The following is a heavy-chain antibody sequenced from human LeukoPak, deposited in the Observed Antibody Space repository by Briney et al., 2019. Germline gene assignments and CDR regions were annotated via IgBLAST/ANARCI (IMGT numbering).Heavy chain of an antibody. CDR3: ARGPYGDYVDALDY. D-gene: IGHD4-17*01. V-gene: IGHV3-7*03. CDR2: INSDGSEG. J-gene: IGHJ4*02. Sequence: PGGSLRLSCAVSGFTFSGFWMSWSRQAPGKGLEWVASINSDGSEGYYADVVKGRFTISRDNAKNSLYLQINSLRAEDTAVYYCARGPYGDYVDALDYWGQGTLVTVSS. CDR1: GFTFSGFW.